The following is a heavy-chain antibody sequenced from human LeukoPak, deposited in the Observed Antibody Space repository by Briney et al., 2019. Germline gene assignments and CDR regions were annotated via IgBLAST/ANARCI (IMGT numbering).Heavy chain of an antibody. CDR3: ARGRVYFRDLTSLRGVIPFDS. Sequence: SETLSLTCAVYGGSLTTHWWTWIRQSAGRGLEWVGEINHSGHTNYNPSFESRLTVSIDKSKNQFSLRLSSVTAAYTAIYYCARGRVYFRDLTSLRGVIPFDSWGQGTPVIVSS. V-gene: IGHV4-34*01. CDR1: GGSLTTHW. D-gene: IGHD3-10*01. J-gene: IGHJ4*02. CDR2: INHSGHT.